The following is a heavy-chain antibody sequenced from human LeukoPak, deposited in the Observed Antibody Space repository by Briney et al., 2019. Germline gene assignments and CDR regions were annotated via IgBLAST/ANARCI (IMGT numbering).Heavy chain of an antibody. D-gene: IGHD2/OR15-2a*01. CDR3: ARSNRGGYYMDV. CDR1: GFTFSSYS. J-gene: IGHJ6*03. CDR2: ISSSSSYI. Sequence: GGSLRLSYAASGFTFSSYSMNWVRQAPGKGLEWVSSISSSSSYIYYADSVKGRFTISRDNAKNSLYLQMNSLRAEDTAVYYCARSNRGGYYMDVWGKGTTVTVSS. V-gene: IGHV3-21*01.